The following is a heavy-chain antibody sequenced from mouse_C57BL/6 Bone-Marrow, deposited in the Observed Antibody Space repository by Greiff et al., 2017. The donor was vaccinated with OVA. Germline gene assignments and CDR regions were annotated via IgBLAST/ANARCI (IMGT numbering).Heavy chain of an antibody. CDR2: IYPRDGST. J-gene: IGHJ4*01. D-gene: IGHD1-1*01. V-gene: IGHV1-85*01. CDR1: GYTFTSYD. Sequence: VKLQQSGPELVKPGASVKLSCKASGYTFTSYDINWVKQRPGQGLEWIGWIYPRDGSTKYNEKFKGKATLTVDTSSSTAYMELHSLTSEDSAVYFCAKITTVVVPYAMDYWGQGTSVTVSS. CDR3: AKITTVVVPYAMDY.